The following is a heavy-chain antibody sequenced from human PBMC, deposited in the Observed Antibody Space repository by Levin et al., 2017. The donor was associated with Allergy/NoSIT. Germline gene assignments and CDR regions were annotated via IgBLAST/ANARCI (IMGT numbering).Heavy chain of an antibody. J-gene: IGHJ4*02. CDR3: ARPEPGDRDGYFFKY. CDR1: GYSFTTYW. CDR2: IYPADSDT. V-gene: IGHV5-51*01. D-gene: IGHD5-24*01. Sequence: RGESLKISCKGSGYSFTTYWIAWLRQMPGKGLEWMGIIYPADSDTRYSPSFQGQVSISVDMSINTAYLQWTSLQASDTAMYYCARPEPGDRDGYFFKYWGQGTLVTVSS.